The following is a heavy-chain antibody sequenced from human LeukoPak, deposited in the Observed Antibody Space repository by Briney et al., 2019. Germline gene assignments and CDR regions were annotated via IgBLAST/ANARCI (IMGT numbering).Heavy chain of an antibody. CDR3: AREYYDFWSGYVNYYYYYMDV. V-gene: IGHV4-4*07. D-gene: IGHD3-3*01. CDR1: GGSTSSYY. CDR2: IYTSGST. Sequence: SETLSLTCTVSGGSTSSYYWSWIRHPAGKGLEWIGSIYTSGSTNYNPSLKSRVTMSVDTSKNQFSLKLSSVTAADTAVYYCAREYYDFWSGYVNYYYYYMDVWGKGTTVTVSS. J-gene: IGHJ6*03.